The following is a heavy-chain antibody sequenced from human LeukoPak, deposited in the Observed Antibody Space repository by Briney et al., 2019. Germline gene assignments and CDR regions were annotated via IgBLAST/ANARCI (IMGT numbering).Heavy chain of an antibody. CDR1: GFAASEFTFSSYG. CDR2: IWYDGSNK. J-gene: IGHJ4*02. D-gene: IGHD3-10*01. V-gene: IGHV3-33*01. Sequence: GGSLRLSCAASGFAASEFTFSSYGMHWVRQAPGKGLEWVAVIWYDGSNKYYADSVKGRFTISRDNSKNTLYLQMNSLRAEDTAVYYCARPTDGPGSYLIDYWGQGTLVTVSS. CDR3: ARPTDGPGSYLIDY.